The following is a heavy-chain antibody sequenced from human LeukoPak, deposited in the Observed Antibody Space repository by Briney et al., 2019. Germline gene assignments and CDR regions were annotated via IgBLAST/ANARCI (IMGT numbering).Heavy chain of an antibody. CDR2: ICYSGTT. D-gene: IGHD6-19*01. J-gene: IGHJ5*01. CDR3: ARHSPRRIAVAGTTWWFDP. Sequence: KPSETLTLTCTASGGSISNYCWSWIRQPPGKGLEWIGYICYSGTTNYNPSLKSRVTILVDRSKNQFLLMLITGTAADPAAEYCARHSPRRIAVAGTTWWFDPWGQGTLVTVSS. CDR1: GGSISNYC. V-gene: IGHV4-59*08.